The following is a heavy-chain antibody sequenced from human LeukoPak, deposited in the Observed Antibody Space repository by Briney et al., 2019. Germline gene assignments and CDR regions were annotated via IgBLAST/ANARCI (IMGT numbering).Heavy chain of an antibody. D-gene: IGHD5-18*01. V-gene: IGHV4-34*01. CDR1: GGSFSGYY. CDR3: ARMDTAVDY. Sequence: SETLSLTCAVYGGSFSGYYWSWIRQPPGKGLEWIGEINHSGSTNYNPSLKSRVTMSVDTSKNQFSLKLSSVTAADTAVYYCARMDTAVDYWGQGTLVTVSS. J-gene: IGHJ4*02. CDR2: INHSGST.